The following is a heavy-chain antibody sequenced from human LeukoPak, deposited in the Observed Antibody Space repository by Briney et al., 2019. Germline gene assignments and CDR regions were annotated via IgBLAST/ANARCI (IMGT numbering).Heavy chain of an antibody. D-gene: IGHD6-19*01. Sequence: GGSLRLSCAASGFTFSSYGMHWVRQAPGKGLERVAFIRYDGSNKYYADSVKGRFTISRDNSKTTLDLQMNSRRAEDTAVYYCAKQAAVAGDYYYYMDVWGKGTTVTISS. J-gene: IGHJ6*03. CDR1: GFTFSSYG. CDR3: AKQAAVAGDYYYYMDV. V-gene: IGHV3-30*02. CDR2: IRYDGSNK.